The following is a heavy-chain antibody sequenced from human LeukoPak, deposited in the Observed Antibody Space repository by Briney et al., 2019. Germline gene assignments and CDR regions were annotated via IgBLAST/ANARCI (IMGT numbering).Heavy chain of an antibody. CDR3: ARVGSNYVAAFDI. D-gene: IGHD4-11*01. CDR1: GFTFSSYA. J-gene: IGHJ3*02. V-gene: IGHV3-64*01. CDR2: ISSNGGST. Sequence: GGSLRLSCAASGFTFSSYAMHWVRQAPGKGLEYVSAISSNGGSTYYANSVKGRFTISRDNSKNTLYLQMGSLRAEDMAVYYCARVGSNYVAAFDIWGQGTVVTVSS.